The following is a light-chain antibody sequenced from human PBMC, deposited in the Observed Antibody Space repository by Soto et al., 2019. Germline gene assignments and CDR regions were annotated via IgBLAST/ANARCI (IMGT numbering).Light chain of an antibody. CDR3: HQYESSLWT. Sequence: EIVLTQSPGTLSLSPGEIATLSCRASQSVSGSYLVWYQQKPGQAPRLLIYGASSRATGIPDRFSGSGSGTDFTLTISRLEPEDFAVYYCHQYESSLWTFGQGTKVDIK. CDR1: QSVSGSY. J-gene: IGKJ1*01. V-gene: IGKV3-20*01. CDR2: GAS.